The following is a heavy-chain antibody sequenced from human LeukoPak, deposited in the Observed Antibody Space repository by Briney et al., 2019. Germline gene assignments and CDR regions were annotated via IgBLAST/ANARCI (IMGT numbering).Heavy chain of an antibody. Sequence: SETLSLTCTVSGGSISSGSYYWSWIRQPAGKGLEWIGRIYTSGSTNYNPSLKSRVTISVDTSKNQFSLKLSSVTAADTAVYYCARGGGYYYYGMDVWGQGTTDTVSS. J-gene: IGHJ6*02. CDR3: ARGGGYYYYGMDV. V-gene: IGHV4-61*02. D-gene: IGHD3-16*01. CDR2: IYTSGST. CDR1: GGSISSGSYY.